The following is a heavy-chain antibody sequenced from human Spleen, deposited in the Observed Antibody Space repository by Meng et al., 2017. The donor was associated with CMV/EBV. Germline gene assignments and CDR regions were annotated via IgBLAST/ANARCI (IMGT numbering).Heavy chain of an antibody. V-gene: IGHV1-18*01. CDR3: ARDEAEVVVPAAMRRYFDY. D-gene: IGHD2-2*01. Sequence: QGQLVQSGAEVKKPGASVKVSCKASGYTFTSYGISWVRQAPGQGLEWMGWISAYNGNTNYAQKLQGRVTMTTDTSTSTAYMELRSLRSDDTAVYYCARDEAEVVVPAAMRRYFDYWGQGTLVTVSS. CDR1: GYTFTSYG. CDR2: ISAYNGNT. J-gene: IGHJ4*02.